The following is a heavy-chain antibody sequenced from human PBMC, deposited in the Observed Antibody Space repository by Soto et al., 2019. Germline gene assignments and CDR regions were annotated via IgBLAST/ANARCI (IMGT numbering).Heavy chain of an antibody. CDR2: IYYSGST. CDR3: ARVGLGEQQLDYDYYYYYGMDV. J-gene: IGHJ6*02. V-gene: IGHV4-61*01. CDR1: GGSVSSGSYY. D-gene: IGHD6-13*01. Sequence: SETLSLTCTVSGGSVSSGSYYWSWIRQPPGKGLEWIGYIYYSGSTNYNPSLKSRVTISVDTSKNQFSLKLSSVTAADTAVYYCARVGLGEQQLDYDYYYYYGMDVWGQGTTVT.